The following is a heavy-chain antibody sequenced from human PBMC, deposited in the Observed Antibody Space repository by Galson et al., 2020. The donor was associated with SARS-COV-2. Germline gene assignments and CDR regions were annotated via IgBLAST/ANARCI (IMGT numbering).Heavy chain of an antibody. Sequence: GESLKISCAASGFTFSSYAMHWVRQAPGKGLEWVAVISYDGSNKYYADSVKGRFTISRDNSKNTLYLQMNSLRAEDTAVYYCARDHKLYGDSTFDYWGQGTLVTVSS. D-gene: IGHD4-17*01. CDR2: ISYDGSNK. J-gene: IGHJ4*02. V-gene: IGHV3-30-3*01. CDR3: ARDHKLYGDSTFDY. CDR1: GFTFSSYA.